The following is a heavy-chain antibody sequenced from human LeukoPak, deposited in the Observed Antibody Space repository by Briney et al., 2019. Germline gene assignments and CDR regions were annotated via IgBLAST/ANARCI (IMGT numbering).Heavy chain of an antibody. CDR2: ISDSGGST. V-gene: IGHV3-23*01. CDR3: AKHLTAHGSGWLDY. J-gene: IGHJ4*02. Sequence: GESLTLSCAASGFTFSSYAMSWIRQAPGKGLEWVAGISDSGGSTYYADSVKGRFIVSRDNSNNTFLMQMNMPTADDTAVFHAAKHLTAHGSGWLDYWGQGNLVTVSS. D-gene: IGHD6-19*01. CDR1: GFTFSSYA.